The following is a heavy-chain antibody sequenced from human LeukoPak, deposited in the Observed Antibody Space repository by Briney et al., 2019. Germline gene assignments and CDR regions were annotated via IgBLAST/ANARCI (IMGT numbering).Heavy chain of an antibody. Sequence: GGSLRLSCAASGFTFSSHAMSWVRQAPGKGLEWVSAISGSGGSTYYADSVKGRFTISRDNSKNTLYLQMNSLRAEDTAVYYCAKDPLRGYYDSSGYPEYFQHWGQGTLVTVSS. V-gene: IGHV3-23*01. D-gene: IGHD3-22*01. J-gene: IGHJ1*01. CDR3: AKDPLRGYYDSSGYPEYFQH. CDR2: ISGSGGST. CDR1: GFTFSSHA.